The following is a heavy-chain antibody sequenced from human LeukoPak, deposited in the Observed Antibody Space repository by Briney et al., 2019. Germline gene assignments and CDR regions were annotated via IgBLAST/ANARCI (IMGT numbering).Heavy chain of an antibody. CDR1: GFTFSSYE. D-gene: IGHD6-19*01. Sequence: GGSLRLSCAASGFTFSSYEMNWVRQAPGKGLEWVSYISSSGSTMYYADSVKGRFTISRDNAKNSLYLQMNSLRAEDTAVYYCATGTGYSSGWSPYYFDYWGQGTLVTVSS. CDR3: ATGTGYSSGWSPYYFDY. J-gene: IGHJ4*02. V-gene: IGHV3-48*03. CDR2: ISSSGSTM.